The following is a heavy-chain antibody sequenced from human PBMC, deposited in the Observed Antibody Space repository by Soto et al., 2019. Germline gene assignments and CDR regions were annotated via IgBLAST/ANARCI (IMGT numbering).Heavy chain of an antibody. Sequence: SETLSLTCSVSGGSISGSYWSWIRQSPGKGLEWLGYVYYTGSANYSPSLRSRVSISVDTSKNEFSLRLSSVTAADTAVYFCARSVAVPGAHIDYWGQGTQVTVSS. J-gene: IGHJ4*02. CDR1: GGSISGSY. D-gene: IGHD6-19*01. CDR2: VYYTGSA. V-gene: IGHV4-59*01. CDR3: ARSVAVPGAHIDY.